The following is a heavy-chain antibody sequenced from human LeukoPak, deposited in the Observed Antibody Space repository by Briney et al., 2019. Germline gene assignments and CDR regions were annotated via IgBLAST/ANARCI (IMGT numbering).Heavy chain of an antibody. J-gene: IGHJ4*02. CDR2: ISYDGSNK. V-gene: IGHV3-30*18. CDR1: GFTFSSYG. Sequence: GGSLRLSCAASGFTFSSYGMHWVRQAPGKGLEWVAVISYDGSNKYYADSVKGRFTISRDNSKNTLYLQMNSLRAEDTAVYYRAKDPEVRRVSGIAAAGPPFDYWGQGTLVTVSS. D-gene: IGHD6-13*01. CDR3: AKDPEVRRVSGIAAAGPPFDY.